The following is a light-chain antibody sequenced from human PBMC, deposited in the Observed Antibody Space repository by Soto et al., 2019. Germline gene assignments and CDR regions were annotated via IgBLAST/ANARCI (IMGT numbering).Light chain of an antibody. CDR1: SSVVGGYNY. V-gene: IGLV2-14*01. CDR2: DVS. J-gene: IGLJ1*01. CDR3: SSYTSSCTGV. Sequence: QSVLTQPASVSGSPGQSITISCTGTSSVVGGYNYVSWYQQHPGKAPKLMIYDVSNRPSGVSNRFSGSKSGNTASLTISGLQAEDDADYYCSSYTSSCTGVFGTGTKVTV.